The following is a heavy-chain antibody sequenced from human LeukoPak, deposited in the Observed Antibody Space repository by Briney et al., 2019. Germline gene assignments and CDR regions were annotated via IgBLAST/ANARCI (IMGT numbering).Heavy chain of an antibody. CDR1: GGSISSYY. Sequence: PSETLSLTCTVSGGSISSYYWSWIRQPPGKGLEWIGYIYYSGSTNYNPSLKSRVTISVDTSKNQFSLKLSSVTAADTAVYYCARGITIFGRFDPWGQGTLVTVSS. CDR3: ARGITIFGRFDP. CDR2: IYYSGST. J-gene: IGHJ5*02. V-gene: IGHV4-59*01. D-gene: IGHD3-3*01.